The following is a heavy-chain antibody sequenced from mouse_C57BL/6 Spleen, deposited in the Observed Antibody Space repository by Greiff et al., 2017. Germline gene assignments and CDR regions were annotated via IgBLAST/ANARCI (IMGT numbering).Heavy chain of an antibody. Sequence: QVQLQQPGAELVMPGASVKLSCKASGYTFTSYWMHWVKQRPGQGLEWIGEIDPSDSYTNYNQKFKGKSTLTVDKSSSTAYMQLSSLTSEDSAVYYCARWETGDAMDYWGQGTSVTVSS. J-gene: IGHJ4*01. CDR1: GYTFTSYW. D-gene: IGHD4-1*01. V-gene: IGHV1-69*01. CDR3: ARWETGDAMDY. CDR2: IDPSDSYT.